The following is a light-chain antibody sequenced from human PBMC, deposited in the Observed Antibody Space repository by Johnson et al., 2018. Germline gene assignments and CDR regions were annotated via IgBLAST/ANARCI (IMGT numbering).Light chain of an antibody. CDR2: ENN. CDR1: SSNIGSNY. CDR3: GTWDSSLSAGNV. Sequence: QSVLTQPPSVSAAPGQKVTISCSGSSSNIGSNYVSWYQQLPGTAPKLLIYENNKRPSGIPDRFSGYKSGTSATLGITGLQTGDEADYYCGTWDSSLSAGNVFGTGTKVTVL. J-gene: IGLJ1*01. V-gene: IGLV1-51*02.